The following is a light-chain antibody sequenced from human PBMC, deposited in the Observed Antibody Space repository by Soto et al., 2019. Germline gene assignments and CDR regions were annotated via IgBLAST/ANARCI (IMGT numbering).Light chain of an antibody. V-gene: IGKV1-5*01. CDR3: QEYESHLRT. CDR1: ETISSW. J-gene: IGKJ1*01. CDR2: DAS. Sequence: DILMTQSPSTLSASVGDRITITRRASETISSWLAWYQQKSGKAPQLLIYDASTLESGVPSRFSGSGFGTEFSLTISSLQPDDFATYYCQEYESHLRTFGPGTKVEIK.